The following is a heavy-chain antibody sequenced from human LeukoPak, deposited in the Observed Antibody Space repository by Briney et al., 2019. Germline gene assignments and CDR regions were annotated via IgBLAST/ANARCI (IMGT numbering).Heavy chain of an antibody. CDR2: MFPSGTT. CDR3: ATNIEVAYYNYAMDV. D-gene: IGHD6-19*01. Sequence: SETLSLTCTVSGGSINNYYWSWFRQPAGKGLEFIGRMFPSGTTNYSPSLKRRLTMSVDTSKNQLSLELRSVTAADTTVYYCATNIEVAYYNYAMDVWGQGTTVTVSS. CDR1: GGSINNYY. V-gene: IGHV4-4*07. J-gene: IGHJ6*02.